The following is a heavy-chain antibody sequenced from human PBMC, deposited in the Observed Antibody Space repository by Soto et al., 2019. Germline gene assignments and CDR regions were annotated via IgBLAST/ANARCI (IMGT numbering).Heavy chain of an antibody. CDR1: GGSISSSSYY. V-gene: IGHV4-39*01. J-gene: IGHJ5*02. D-gene: IGHD2-2*02. CDR3: ARQYCSSTSCYRSGTFDP. CDR2: IYYSGST. Sequence: SETLSLTCTVSGGSISSSSYYWGWIRQPPGKGLEWIGSIYYSGSTYYNPSLKSRVTISVDTSKNQFSLKLSSVTAADTAVYYCARQYCSSTSCYRSGTFDPWGQGTLVTVSS.